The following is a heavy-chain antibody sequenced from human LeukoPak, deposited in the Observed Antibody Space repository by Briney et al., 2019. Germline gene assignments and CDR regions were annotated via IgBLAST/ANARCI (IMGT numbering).Heavy chain of an antibody. CDR3: ARSFYDILIGYYQYFDY. D-gene: IGHD3-9*01. Sequence: PSETLSLTCTVSGASISSYYWGWLRQPPGKGLEWIGFIYYSGITNYNPSLKSRVTISVDMSKNQFSLKLTSVTAADTAVYYCARSFYDILIGYYQYFDYWGQGTLVTVSS. CDR2: IYYSGIT. J-gene: IGHJ4*02. CDR1: GASISSYY. V-gene: IGHV4-59*01.